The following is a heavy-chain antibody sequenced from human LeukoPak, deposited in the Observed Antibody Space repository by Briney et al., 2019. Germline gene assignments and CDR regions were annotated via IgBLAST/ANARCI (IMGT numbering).Heavy chain of an antibody. V-gene: IGHV4-30-4*08. CDR1: GGSISSGDYY. J-gene: IGHJ4*02. D-gene: IGHD4-11*01. Sequence: ASETLSLTCTVSGGSISSGDYYWSWIRQPPGKGLEWIGYIYYSGSTNYNPSLKSRVTISVDTSKNQFSLKLSSVTAADTAVYYCAVLGYSNYDPVDYWGQGTLVTVSS. CDR2: IYYSGST. CDR3: AVLGYSNYDPVDY.